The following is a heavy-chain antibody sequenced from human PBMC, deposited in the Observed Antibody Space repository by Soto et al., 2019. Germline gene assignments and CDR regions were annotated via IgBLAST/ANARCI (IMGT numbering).Heavy chain of an antibody. CDR2: ISRSGSTI. J-gene: IGHJ6*03. Sequence: QVQLVESGGGLVKPGGSLRLSCAASGFTFSDYYMSWIRQAPGKGLEWVSYISRSGSTIYYADSVKGRFTISRDNAKNSLYLQMNSLRAEDTAVYYCARDQPITMVRGVIIQPYMDVWGKGTTVTVSS. CDR1: GFTFSDYY. V-gene: IGHV3-11*01. D-gene: IGHD3-10*01. CDR3: ARDQPITMVRGVIIQPYMDV.